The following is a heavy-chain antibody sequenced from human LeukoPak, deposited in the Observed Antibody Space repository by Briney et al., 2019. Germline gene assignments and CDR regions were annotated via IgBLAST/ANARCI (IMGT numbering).Heavy chain of an antibody. CDR2: ISDYSGNP. Sequence: ASVTVSFKASGYTFTSYGISWVRQAPGQGLEWMGWISDYSGNPNYAQKFQGRVTMTADTFTSTAYMELRSLRSDDTAVYFCARDSLLAAPYTDHWGQGTLVTVSS. CDR1: GYTFTSYG. V-gene: IGHV1-18*01. J-gene: IGHJ4*02. D-gene: IGHD3-10*01. CDR3: ARDSLLAAPYTDH.